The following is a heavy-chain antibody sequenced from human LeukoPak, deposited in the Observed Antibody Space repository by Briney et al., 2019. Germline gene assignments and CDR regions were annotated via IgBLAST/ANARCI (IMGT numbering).Heavy chain of an antibody. CDR3: ARDRGRGYCVHWSDP. D-gene: IGHD3-22*01. CDR2: INPSGGST. CDR1: GYTFTSYY. V-gene: IGHV1-46*01. J-gene: IGHJ5*02. Sequence: GASVKVSCKASGYTFTSYYMRWVRQAPGQGLEWMGIINPSGGSTSYAEKVQGGVTMTRDQSTSTVYMELSRLRSEDPAVYYCARDRGRGYCVHWSDPGGQPTPVTVP.